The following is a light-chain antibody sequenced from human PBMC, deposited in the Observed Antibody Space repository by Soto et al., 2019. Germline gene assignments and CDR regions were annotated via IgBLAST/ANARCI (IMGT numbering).Light chain of an antibody. V-gene: IGLV1-36*01. CDR3: AAWDDSLNGPV. CDR2: YDD. Sequence: QSVLTQPPSVSKAARQRVTISCSGSSSNIGNNAVNWYQQLPGKAPKLLIYYDDLLPSGVSDRFSGSKSGTPASLAISGLQSEDEAYYYCAAWDDSLNGPVFGGGTKLTLL. CDR1: SSNIGNNA. J-gene: IGLJ2*01.